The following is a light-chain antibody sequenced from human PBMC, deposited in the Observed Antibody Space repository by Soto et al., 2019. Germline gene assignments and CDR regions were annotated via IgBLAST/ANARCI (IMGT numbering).Light chain of an antibody. J-gene: IGKJ3*01. CDR3: QQRGNWVT. CDR2: GAS. V-gene: IGKV3-11*01. Sequence: EIVLTQSPATLSLSPGERATLSCRASQSVSRYLAWYQQKPGQAPRLLIYGASDRATGIPARFSGSGSGTDFTLTISSLEPEAFAVYYCQQRGNWVTFGPGTKVDIK. CDR1: QSVSRY.